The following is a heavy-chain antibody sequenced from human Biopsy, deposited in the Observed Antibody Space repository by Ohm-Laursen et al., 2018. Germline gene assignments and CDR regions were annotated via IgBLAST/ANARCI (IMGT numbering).Heavy chain of an antibody. CDR1: GYTFTGYY. CDR3: ALQSVAQMKNFDY. CDR2: INPNSGGT. D-gene: IGHD6-19*01. Sequence: SSVKVSCKASGYTFTGYYIHWVRQAPGHGLECMGWINPNSGGTNYAQKFQGNITMTKNTSMSTAYMEMSRLRSDDTAVYYCALQSVAQMKNFDYWGQGTLVTVSS. V-gene: IGHV1-2*02. J-gene: IGHJ4*02.